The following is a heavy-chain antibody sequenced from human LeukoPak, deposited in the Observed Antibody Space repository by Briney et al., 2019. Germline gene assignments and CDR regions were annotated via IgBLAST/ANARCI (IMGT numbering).Heavy chain of an antibody. V-gene: IGHV1-18*01. Sequence: TVELLYEASGYIFHHFDIRGVRQAWRRGFEWMGWISGNNDNTNYAQKFQGRVTMTRDTSISTAYMELNRLRSDDTAVYYCARDRDYGSGIFDYWGQGTLVTVSS. J-gene: IGHJ4*02. CDR2: ISGNNDNT. CDR1: GYIFHHFD. CDR3: ARDRDYGSGIFDY. D-gene: IGHD3-10*01.